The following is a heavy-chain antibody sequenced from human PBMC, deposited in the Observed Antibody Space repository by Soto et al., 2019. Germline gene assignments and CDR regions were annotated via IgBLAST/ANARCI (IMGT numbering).Heavy chain of an antibody. CDR2: IIPIFGTA. CDR1: GGTFSSYA. V-gene: IGHV1-69*13. J-gene: IGHJ6*02. Sequence: GASVKVSCKASGGTFSSYAISWVRQAPGQGLEWMGGIIPIFGTANYAQKFQGRVTITADESTSTAYMELSSLRSEDTAVYYCARDVVRRSLVVVAALSGDYYYGMDVWGQGTTVTVSS. CDR3: ARDVVRRSLVVVAALSGDYYYGMDV. D-gene: IGHD2-15*01.